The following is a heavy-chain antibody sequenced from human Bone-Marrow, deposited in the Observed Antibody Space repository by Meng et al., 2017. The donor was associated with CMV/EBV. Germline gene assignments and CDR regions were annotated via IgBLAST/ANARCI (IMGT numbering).Heavy chain of an antibody. D-gene: IGHD1-1*01. J-gene: IGHJ3*02. CDR1: GFTVSANY. Sequence: GESLKISCAASGFTVSANYMNWVRQAPGKGLEWVSVIYSSSSTYYADSVKGRFTVSRDNSKNTLYLQMNSLRAEDTAVYYCARDLLGGTKGAFDIWGQGTLVTVSS. CDR3: ARDLLGGTKGAFDI. V-gene: IGHV3-66*03. CDR2: IYSSSST.